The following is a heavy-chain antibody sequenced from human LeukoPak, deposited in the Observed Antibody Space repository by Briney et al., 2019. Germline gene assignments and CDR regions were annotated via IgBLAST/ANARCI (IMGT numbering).Heavy chain of an antibody. J-gene: IGHJ4*02. CDR1: GFALSTSGMS. V-gene: IGHV2-70*04. D-gene: IGHD5-18*01. CDR2: IDWDDVK. CDR3: ARTRGYSYGYGFDN. Sequence: SGPTLVNPTQTLTLTCTFSGFALSTSGMSVSWIRQPPGKALEWLARIDWDDVKFYSTSLKTRLTISKDTSKNQVVLTMTNMDPVDIATYYCARTRGYSYGYGFDNWGQGTLVTVSS.